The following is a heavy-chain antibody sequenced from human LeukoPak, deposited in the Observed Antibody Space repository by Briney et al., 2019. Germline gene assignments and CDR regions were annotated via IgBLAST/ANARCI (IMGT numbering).Heavy chain of an antibody. V-gene: IGHV1-3*01. CDR2: IDAGNGKT. CDR3: ARARWTSTTTTYYLDH. CDR1: GYTFTSYA. J-gene: IGHJ4*02. Sequence: GASVKVSCTASGYTFTSYAIHWVRQAPGQRLEWMGWIDAGNGKTKYSQNFQGRVTITRDTSATIAYMDLSSLRSEDTAVYYSARARWTSTTTTYYLDHWGQGTLVTVSS. D-gene: IGHD4-17*01.